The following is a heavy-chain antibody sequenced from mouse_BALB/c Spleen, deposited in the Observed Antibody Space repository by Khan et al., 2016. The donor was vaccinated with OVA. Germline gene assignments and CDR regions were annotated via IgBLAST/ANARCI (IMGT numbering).Heavy chain of an antibody. CDR1: GFTFSNYA. CDR2: ISSGDST. CDR3: ARDYWFAY. J-gene: IGHJ3*01. V-gene: IGHV5-6-5*01. Sequence: EVELVESGGGLVKPGGSLKLSCAASGFTFSNYAMSWVRQSPEKRLEWVASISSGDSTYYPDSVNGRFTISRDNARNILYLQMSSLRSEDTAMYYCARDYWFAYWGQGTLVTVSA.